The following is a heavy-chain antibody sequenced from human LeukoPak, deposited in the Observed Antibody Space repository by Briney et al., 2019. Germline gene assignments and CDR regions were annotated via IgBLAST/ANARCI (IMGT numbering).Heavy chain of an antibody. CDR3: ARDYYDSSASATFDY. Sequence: GRSLRLSCEASGFTFSTYTVNWVRHAPGKGLEWVSSIASDTTYMKYADSVKGRFSVSRDNAKNSVFLEMKSLRADDTAVYFCARDYYDSSASATFDYWGRGTLVTVSS. D-gene: IGHD3-22*01. CDR1: GFTFSTYT. V-gene: IGHV3-21*06. CDR2: IASDTTYM. J-gene: IGHJ4*02.